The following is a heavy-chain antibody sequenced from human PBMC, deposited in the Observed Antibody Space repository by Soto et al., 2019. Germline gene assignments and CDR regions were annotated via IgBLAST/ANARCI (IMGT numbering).Heavy chain of an antibody. CDR1: GFTFSDYY. CDR3: ARSGDNYNVLDY. V-gene: IGHV3-11*06. Sequence: QVQLVESGGGLVKPGESLRLYCAGFGFTFSDYYMSWIRQAPGKGLEWLSYSSNSGTYTRYADSVKGRFSISRDNAKNSLYLQINSLRGEDTGIYYCARSGDNYNVLDYWGQGTPVTVSS. CDR2: SSNSGTYT. J-gene: IGHJ4*02. D-gene: IGHD3-10*02.